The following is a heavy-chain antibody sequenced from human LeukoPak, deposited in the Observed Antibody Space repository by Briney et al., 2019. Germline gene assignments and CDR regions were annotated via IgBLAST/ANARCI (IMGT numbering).Heavy chain of an antibody. V-gene: IGHV4-59*01. Sequence: SETLSLTCTVSGGSFNDYFWCWIRQPPGKGLEWIGYIYHTGGTHYNPSLKSRVTMSLDTSKNQFSLKLSSVTALDTAVYFCAREDSGFQIWGQGTMVTVSS. CDR2: IYHTGGT. J-gene: IGHJ3*02. CDR3: AREDSGFQI. CDR1: GGSFNDYF.